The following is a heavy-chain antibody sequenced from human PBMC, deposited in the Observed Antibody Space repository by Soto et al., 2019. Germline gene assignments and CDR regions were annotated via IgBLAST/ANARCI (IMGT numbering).Heavy chain of an antibody. CDR2: IIPMFHTS. V-gene: IGHV1-69*01. Sequence: QVQLVQSGAEVKKPGSSVKVSCKASGGVFRNYAISWVLQGPGHGLEWMGVIIPMFHTSNFAQRFQGSLTITADESTGTVYMELRSLRSADTAVYFGAAPQDIVVGPPVIGGISGLGISGLDYWGQGTLVTFSS. CDR3: AAPQDIVVGPPVIGGISGLGISGLDY. D-gene: IGHD2-2*02. J-gene: IGHJ4*02. CDR1: GGVFRNYA.